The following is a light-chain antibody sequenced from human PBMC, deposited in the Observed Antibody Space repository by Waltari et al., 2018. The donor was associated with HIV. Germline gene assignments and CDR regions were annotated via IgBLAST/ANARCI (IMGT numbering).Light chain of an antibody. V-gene: IGLV1-47*01. CDR3: AAWGDSLTSFV. Sequence: QLVLTQPPSASETPGQRVTISCFGGSSNIGSTYVYWYQHLPGTAPKLLIYRNNQRPSGVPDRFSGSKSGTSASLAISGLRSEDEADYYCAAWGDSLTSFVFGTGTKVTVL. CDR1: SSNIGSTY. CDR2: RNN. J-gene: IGLJ1*01.